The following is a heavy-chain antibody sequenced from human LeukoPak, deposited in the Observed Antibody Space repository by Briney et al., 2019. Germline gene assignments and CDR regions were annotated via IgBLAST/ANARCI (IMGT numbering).Heavy chain of an antibody. CDR2: ISAYNGNT. V-gene: IGHV1-18*01. D-gene: IGHD4-17*01. CDR3: AREGAVTTYVYYFDY. Sequence: ASVTVSCKASGYTFINYGISWVRQAPGQGLEWMGWISAYNGNTNYAQKFQGRVTMTTDSSTSTAYMELRSLRSDDTAVYFCAREGAVTTYVYYFDYWGQGTLVTVSS. J-gene: IGHJ4*02. CDR1: GYTFINYG.